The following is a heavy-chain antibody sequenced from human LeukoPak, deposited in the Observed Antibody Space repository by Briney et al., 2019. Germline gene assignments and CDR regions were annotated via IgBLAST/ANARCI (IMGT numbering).Heavy chain of an antibody. CDR3: ARDHADCSGGSCYFPAFDI. J-gene: IGHJ3*02. CDR2: IYYSGST. Sequence: SETLSLTCTVSGGSISSYYWSWIRQPPGKGLEWIGYIYYSGSTNYNPSLKSRVTISVDTSKNQFSLKLSSVTAADTAVYYCARDHADCSGGSCYFPAFDIWGQGTMVTVSS. CDR1: GGSISSYY. V-gene: IGHV4-59*01. D-gene: IGHD2-15*01.